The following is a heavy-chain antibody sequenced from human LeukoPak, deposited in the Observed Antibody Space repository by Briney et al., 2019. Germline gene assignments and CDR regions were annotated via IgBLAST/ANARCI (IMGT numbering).Heavy chain of an antibody. CDR2: IYYSGST. Sequence: SETLSLTCTVSGGSIRSYYWSWIRQPPGKGLEWIGYIYYSGSTNYNPSLKSRVTISVDTSKNQFSLKLSSVTAADTAVYYCASTRRYYDYVWGSYRLDYWGQGTLVTVSS. D-gene: IGHD3-16*02. V-gene: IGHV4-59*08. CDR1: GGSIRSYY. CDR3: ASTRRYYDYVWGSYRLDY. J-gene: IGHJ4*02.